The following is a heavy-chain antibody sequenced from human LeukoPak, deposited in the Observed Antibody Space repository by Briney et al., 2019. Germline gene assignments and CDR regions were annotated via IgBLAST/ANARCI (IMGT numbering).Heavy chain of an antibody. V-gene: IGHV3-48*04. Sequence: PGGSLRLSCAASGFTFSSYSMNWVRQAPGKGLEWVPYISSSSSTIYYADSVKGRFTISRDDAKNSLYLQMNSLRAEDTAVYYCAREDYYSSGSYYHYYYGLDVWGQGTTVTVSS. CDR3: AREDYYSSGSYYHYYYGLDV. CDR2: ISSSSSTI. CDR1: GFTFSSYS. J-gene: IGHJ6*02. D-gene: IGHD3-10*01.